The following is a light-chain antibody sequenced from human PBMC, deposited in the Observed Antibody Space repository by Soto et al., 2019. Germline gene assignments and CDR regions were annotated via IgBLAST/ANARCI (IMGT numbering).Light chain of an antibody. V-gene: IGLV2-14*01. CDR2: DVS. CDR1: SSDVGGYNY. J-gene: IGLJ1*01. Sequence: QSALTQPASVSGSPGQSITISCTGTSSDVGGYNYVSWYQQHPGKAPKLMIYDVSNRPSGVSNRFSGSKSGNTASLTISGLQAEDEADYYCSSYTISSTPLFGTGTKLTVL. CDR3: SSYTISSTPL.